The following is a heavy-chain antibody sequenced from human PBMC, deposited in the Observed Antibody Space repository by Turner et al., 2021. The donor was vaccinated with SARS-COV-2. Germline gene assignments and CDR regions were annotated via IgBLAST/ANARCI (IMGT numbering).Heavy chain of an antibody. CDR2: IYYSRST. CDR3: ATQRVSLCGTTYYYYGMGV. D-gene: IGHD1-1*01. Sequence: QLQLQVSGPGLVKPSETLCLTCTISGGSISCPGYYWGGIRQPPGKGLEWIGSIYYSRSTYYNQSLKSRVTISVDTSKNQFSLKLRCVTAADTAVYYCATQRVSLCGTTYYYYGMGVWGQGTTVTVSS. CDR1: GGSISCPGYY. J-gene: IGHJ6*02. V-gene: IGHV4-39*01.